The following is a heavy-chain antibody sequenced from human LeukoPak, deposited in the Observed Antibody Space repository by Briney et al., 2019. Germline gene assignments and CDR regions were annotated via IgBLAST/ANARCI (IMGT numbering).Heavy chain of an antibody. CDR2: IDYSGST. Sequence: ETLSLTCTVSGGLINSYYWIGIRGSTEKGREWIGYIDYSGSTNNNPSHKTRVTISVDTSKNQFSLKLSSVTAADTAVYYCAREVTEAHYYDSSGPTDAFDIWGQGTMVTVSS. J-gene: IGHJ3*02. D-gene: IGHD3-22*01. CDR1: GGLINSYY. V-gene: IGHV4-59*01. CDR3: AREVTEAHYYDSSGPTDAFDI.